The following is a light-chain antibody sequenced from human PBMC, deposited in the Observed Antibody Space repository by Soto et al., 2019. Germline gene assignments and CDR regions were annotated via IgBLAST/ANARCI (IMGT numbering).Light chain of an antibody. CDR3: SSYRSIGSLV. Sequence: PASVSGSPGQSITISCTGTSSDVGGYKYVSWYQQHPGKAPKVMIYEVSNRPSGVSTRFSGSKSGNTASLTISGLQADDEGDYYCSSYRSIGSLVFGTGTKVTVL. J-gene: IGLJ1*01. V-gene: IGLV2-14*01. CDR1: SSDVGGYKY. CDR2: EVS.